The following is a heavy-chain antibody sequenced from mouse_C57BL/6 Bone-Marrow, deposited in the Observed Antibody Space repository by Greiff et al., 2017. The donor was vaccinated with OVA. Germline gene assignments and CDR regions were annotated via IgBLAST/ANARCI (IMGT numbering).Heavy chain of an antibody. V-gene: IGHV1-53*01. CDR3: ARTLDYYGSSPWFAY. CDR1: GYTFTSYW. CDR2: INPNNGGT. D-gene: IGHD1-1*01. J-gene: IGHJ3*01. Sequence: VQLQQPGTELVKPGASVKLSCKASGYTFTSYWMHWVKQRPGQGLEWIGNINPNNGGTNYNEKFKSKATLTVDKSSSTAYMQLSSLTSEDSEVYYCARTLDYYGSSPWFAYWGQGTGVTVSA.